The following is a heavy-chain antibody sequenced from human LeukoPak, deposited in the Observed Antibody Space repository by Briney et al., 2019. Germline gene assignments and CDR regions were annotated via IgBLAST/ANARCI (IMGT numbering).Heavy chain of an antibody. Sequence: SQTLSLTCAISGDSVSRNSAAWNWIRQSPSRCLEWLGRTYYRSKWYNDYAVSVESRITTNPDTSKNQFSLQLNSVTPEDTAVYYCARADGDRDGDNFWFDPWGQGTLVTVSS. CDR2: TYYRSKWYN. D-gene: IGHD5-24*01. CDR3: ARADGDRDGDNFWFDP. J-gene: IGHJ5*02. CDR1: GDSVSRNSAA. V-gene: IGHV6-1*01.